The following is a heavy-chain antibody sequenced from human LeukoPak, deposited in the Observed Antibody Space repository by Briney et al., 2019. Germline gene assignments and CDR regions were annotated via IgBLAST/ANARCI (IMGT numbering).Heavy chain of an antibody. V-gene: IGHV3-30*04. D-gene: IGHD2-2*01. CDR2: ISYDGSNK. J-gene: IGHJ6*02. CDR1: GFTFSSYA. Sequence: GGSLRLSCAASGFTFSSYAMHWVRQAPGKGLEWVAVISYDGSNKYYADSVKGRITISRDNSKNTLYLQMNSLRAEDTAVYYCARDASPFIVVVPAAIAYYYYGMDVWGQGTTVTVSS. CDR3: ARDASPFIVVVPAAIAYYYYGMDV.